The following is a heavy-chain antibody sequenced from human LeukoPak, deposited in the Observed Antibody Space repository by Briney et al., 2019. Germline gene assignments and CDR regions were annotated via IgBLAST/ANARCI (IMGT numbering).Heavy chain of an antibody. D-gene: IGHD3-10*01. V-gene: IGHV4-34*12. J-gene: IGHJ5*02. CDR2: LIHSGIT. CDR1: NGSFSGYF. CDR3: ARAMLAPFRGVLKA. Sequence: SETLSLTCAVFNGSFSGYFWTWIRQPPGKGLEWIWDLIHSGITNYNPSLKSRVTISADTSKNQFSLRLSSVSAADTAVYCARAMLAPFRGVLKAWGQGTLVTVSS.